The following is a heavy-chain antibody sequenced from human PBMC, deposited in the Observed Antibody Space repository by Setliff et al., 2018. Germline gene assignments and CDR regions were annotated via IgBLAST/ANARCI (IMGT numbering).Heavy chain of an antibody. J-gene: IGHJ4*02. Sequence: SLRLSCAASGFTFSNYWMSWVRQAPGKGLEWVANIKEDGSEKYYVDSVKGRFTISRDNAKNSLYLQMNSRRAEDTAVYYCASGLLRGVVDYWGQGTLVTVSS. CDR1: GFTFSNYW. CDR3: ASGLLRGVVDY. CDR2: IKEDGSEK. V-gene: IGHV3-7*01. D-gene: IGHD3-10*01.